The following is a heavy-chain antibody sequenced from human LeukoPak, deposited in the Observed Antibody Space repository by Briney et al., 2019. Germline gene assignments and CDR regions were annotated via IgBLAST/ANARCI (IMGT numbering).Heavy chain of an antibody. CDR3: ARERLGLRVYA. J-gene: IGHJ6*04. CDR1: GDSISNYY. D-gene: IGHD5-12*01. V-gene: IGHV4-4*07. CDR2: INTSGNT. Sequence: TSETQSLLCTVSGDSISNYYWTWIRQSAGKGLQWIGRINTSGNTNYNPYLKSRVTISLDTSKNQFSLNLSSVTAADTAVYYCARERLGLRVYASGNGGTGTVSS.